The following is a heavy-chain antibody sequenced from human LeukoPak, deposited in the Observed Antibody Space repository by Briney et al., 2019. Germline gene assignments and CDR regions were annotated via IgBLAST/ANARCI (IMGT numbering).Heavy chain of an antibody. CDR1: GFTFSSYG. Sequence: GGSLRLSCAASGFTFSSYGMHWVRQAPGKGLEWVAFIRYDGSNKYYADSVKGRFTISRDNSKNTLYLQMNSLRAEDTAVYYCAKDLDIVVVPAAESSEYFQHWGQGTLVTVSS. CDR3: AKDLDIVVVPAAESSEYFQH. CDR2: IRYDGSNK. D-gene: IGHD2-2*03. J-gene: IGHJ1*01. V-gene: IGHV3-30*02.